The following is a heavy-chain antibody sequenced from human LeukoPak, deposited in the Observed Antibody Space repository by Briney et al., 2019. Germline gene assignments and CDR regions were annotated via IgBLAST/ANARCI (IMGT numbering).Heavy chain of an antibody. J-gene: IGHJ6*02. D-gene: IGHD1-14*01. CDR2: IIPILGKP. Sequence: GSSVKVSCKASGGTFSSYTITWVRQAPGQGLERMGRIIPILGKPNYVQKFQGRVTITADKSTSTAYMELSSLRSEDTAVYYCFGNYYGMDVWGQGTTVTVSS. CDR3: FGNYYGMDV. V-gene: IGHV1-69*02. CDR1: GGTFSSYT.